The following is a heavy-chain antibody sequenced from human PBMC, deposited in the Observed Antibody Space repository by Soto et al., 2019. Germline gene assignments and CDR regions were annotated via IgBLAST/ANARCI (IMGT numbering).Heavy chain of an antibody. J-gene: IGHJ4*02. CDR2: ISGSGGST. CDR3: AKDQVTMVRGVIIMLAPFDY. D-gene: IGHD3-10*01. Sequence: PGGALRVSCSASGFTFRSYAMSWVRQAPGKGLEWVSAISGSGGSTYYADSVKGRFTISRDNSKNTLYLQMNSLRAEDTAVYYCAKDQVTMVRGVIIMLAPFDYWGQGTLVTVSS. V-gene: IGHV3-23*01. CDR1: GFTFRSYA.